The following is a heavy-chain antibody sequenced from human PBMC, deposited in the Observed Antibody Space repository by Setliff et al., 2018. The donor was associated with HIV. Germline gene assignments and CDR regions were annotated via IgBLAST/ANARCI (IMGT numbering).Heavy chain of an antibody. CDR2: INPNSGST. Sequence: ASVKVSCKASGYTFIGDYMHWVRQAPGQGLEWMGWINPNSGSTNFAQKFQGRVTMTRDTSISTAYMELSRLRSDDTAVYYCARGGLATGAFDIWGQGTMVTVSS. J-gene: IGHJ3*02. D-gene: IGHD5-12*01. CDR1: GYTFIGDY. V-gene: IGHV1-2*02. CDR3: ARGGLATGAFDI.